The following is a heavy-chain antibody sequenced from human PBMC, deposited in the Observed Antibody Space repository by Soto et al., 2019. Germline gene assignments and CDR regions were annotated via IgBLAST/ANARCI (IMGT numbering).Heavy chain of an antibody. CDR1: GGSISSGGYY. J-gene: IGHJ4*02. V-gene: IGHV4-61*08. CDR3: VGRGGGSSDY. CDR2: IYYSGST. D-gene: IGHD2-21*01. Sequence: SETLSLTCTVSGGSISSGGYYWSWIRQHPGKGLEWIGYIYYSGSTNYNPSLKSRVTISVDTSKNQLSLKLSSVTAADTAVYYCVGRGGGSSDYWGQGILVTVSS.